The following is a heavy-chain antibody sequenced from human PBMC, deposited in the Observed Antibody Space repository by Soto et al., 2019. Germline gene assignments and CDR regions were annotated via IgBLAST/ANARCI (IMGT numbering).Heavy chain of an antibody. CDR3: ARVGPAHYYDSSGYYSPLDY. CDR1: GDTFSSYA. Sequence: QVQLVHSGAEVQKPGSSVKVSCKASGDTFSSYAINWVRQAPGQGLEWMGGIIPMFGTANYVQKFKGRVTITAGESTSTVYMELSSLRSEDTAVYYCARVGPAHYYDSSGYYSPLDYWGQGTLVTVSS. D-gene: IGHD3-22*01. J-gene: IGHJ4*02. CDR2: IIPMFGTA. V-gene: IGHV1-69*01.